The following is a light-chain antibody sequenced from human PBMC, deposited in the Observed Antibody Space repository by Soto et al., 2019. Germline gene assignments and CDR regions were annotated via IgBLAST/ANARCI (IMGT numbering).Light chain of an antibody. Sequence: EIVLTQSPGTLSLSPGERATLSCRASQSVSSAYVAWYQQLPGQAPRLLIYGASSRATGIPDRFSGSGSGTDFTLTISGLEPEDFALYYCQQSGSSFYTFGQGTKLEIK. J-gene: IGKJ2*01. CDR3: QQSGSSFYT. CDR2: GAS. V-gene: IGKV3-20*01. CDR1: QSVSSAY.